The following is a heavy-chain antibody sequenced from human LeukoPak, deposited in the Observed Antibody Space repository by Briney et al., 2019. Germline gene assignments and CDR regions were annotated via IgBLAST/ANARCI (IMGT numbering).Heavy chain of an antibody. CDR1: GGSLSSYY. J-gene: IGHJ4*02. Sequence: SETPSPTRTVSGGSLSSYYWSWIRQPPRGGLEWIGYIYYSGSTNYNPSLKSRVTISVDTSKNQFSLKLSSVTAADTAIYYCARTAANYFDYWGQGTLVTVSS. D-gene: IGHD6-13*01. V-gene: IGHV4-59*01. CDR2: IYYSGST. CDR3: ARTAANYFDY.